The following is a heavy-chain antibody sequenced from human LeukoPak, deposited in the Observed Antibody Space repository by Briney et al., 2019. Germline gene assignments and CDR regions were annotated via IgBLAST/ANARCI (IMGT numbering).Heavy chain of an antibody. J-gene: IGHJ4*02. D-gene: IGHD2-8*02. CDR2: ISAYNGDT. Sequence: GASVKVSCKASGYTFNTYGIIWVRQAPGQGLEWMGWISAYNGDTTYAQKLQGRVTLTTDASTSTAYMELRSLRSEDTAVYYCARESTGGSLEIDYWGQGTLVTVSS. V-gene: IGHV1-18*01. CDR1: GYTFNTYG. CDR3: ARESTGGSLEIDY.